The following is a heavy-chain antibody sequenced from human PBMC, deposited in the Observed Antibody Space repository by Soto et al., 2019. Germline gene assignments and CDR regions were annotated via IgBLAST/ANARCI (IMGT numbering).Heavy chain of an antibody. Sequence: QAQLQESGPGLVRPSQTLSLTCTVSGGPLSTGGYYWTWIRQHPGKGLEWIGFIYYSGITYYNPSLKSRLTISVDTSKSQFSLTLSSVTAADTAVYYCAEGFYRRVLDSWGQGTLVTVSS. D-gene: IGHD3-16*02. CDR1: GGPLSTGGYY. V-gene: IGHV4-31*03. J-gene: IGHJ4*02. CDR2: IYYSGIT. CDR3: AEGFYRRVLDS.